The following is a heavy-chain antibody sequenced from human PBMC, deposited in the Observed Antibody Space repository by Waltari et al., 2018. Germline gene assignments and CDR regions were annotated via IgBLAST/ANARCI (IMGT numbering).Heavy chain of an antibody. D-gene: IGHD2-2*01. CDR1: GGTFSSYA. Sequence: QVQLVQSGAEVKKPGSSVKVSCKASGGTFSSYAISWVRQAPGQGLEWMGGIIPILGIANYAQKFQGRVTITADKSTSTAYMELSSLRSEDTAVYYCALGVVVVPAAPRYYYYGMDVWGQGTTVTVSS. CDR2: IIPILGIA. CDR3: ALGVVVVPAAPRYYYYGMDV. J-gene: IGHJ6*02. V-gene: IGHV1-69*10.